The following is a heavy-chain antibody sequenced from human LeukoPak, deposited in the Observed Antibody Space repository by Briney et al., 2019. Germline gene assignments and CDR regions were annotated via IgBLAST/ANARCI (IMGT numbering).Heavy chain of an antibody. J-gene: IGHJ4*02. D-gene: IGHD3-16*02. CDR3: ARIYYDYVWGSYRYHFDY. Sequence: SETLSLTCTVSGGSISSYYWSWIRQPPGKGLEWIGYIYYGGSTNYNPSLKSRVTISVDTSKNQFSLKLSSVTAADTAVYYCARIYYDYVWGSYRYHFDYWGQGTLVTVSS. CDR2: IYYGGST. V-gene: IGHV4-59*08. CDR1: GGSISSYY.